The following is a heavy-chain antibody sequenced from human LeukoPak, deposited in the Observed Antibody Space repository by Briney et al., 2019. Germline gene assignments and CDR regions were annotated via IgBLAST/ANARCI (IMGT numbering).Heavy chain of an antibody. CDR2: IHTSGST. D-gene: IGHD3-3*01. CDR1: GGSTSNYF. J-gene: IGHJ4*02. V-gene: IGHV4-4*07. CDR3: ARDPEGHGYYFAY. Sequence: SETLSLTCTVSGGSTSNYFCTWLRQSAGKGLDWIGRIHTSGSTNYNPSLKSRVSMSVDTSKNQFSLKLSSVTAADTAVYYCARDPEGHGYYFAYWGQGALVTVSS.